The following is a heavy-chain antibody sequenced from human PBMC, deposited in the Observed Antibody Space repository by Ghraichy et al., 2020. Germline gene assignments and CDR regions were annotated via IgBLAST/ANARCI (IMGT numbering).Heavy chain of an antibody. CDR2: ISGHGTT. CDR3: ARCSADYLPTCHHGIDV. CDR1: GDSVSSYF. Sequence: SETLSLTCGVSGDSVSSYFWNWIRQPAGKGLEWMGRISGHGTTNYNPALKSRVSMSVDMSENRFSLKVNSVSAADSAVYYCARCSADYLPTCHHGIDVWGQGTPVTVSS. V-gene: IGHV4-4*07. J-gene: IGHJ6*02. D-gene: IGHD4-11*01.